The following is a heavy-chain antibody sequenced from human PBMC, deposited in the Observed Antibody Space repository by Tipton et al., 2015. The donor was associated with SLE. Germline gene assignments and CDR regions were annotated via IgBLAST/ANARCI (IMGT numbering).Heavy chain of an antibody. V-gene: IGHV4-34*01. CDR2: INHSGST. Sequence: TLSLTCAVYGGSFSGYYWSWIRQPPGKGLEWIGEINHSGSTNYNPSLKSRVTISVDTSKNQFSLKLSSVTAADTAVYYCATKTGWYFDLWGRGALVTVSS. J-gene: IGHJ2*01. D-gene: IGHD7-27*01. CDR3: ATKTGWYFDL. CDR1: GGSFSGYY.